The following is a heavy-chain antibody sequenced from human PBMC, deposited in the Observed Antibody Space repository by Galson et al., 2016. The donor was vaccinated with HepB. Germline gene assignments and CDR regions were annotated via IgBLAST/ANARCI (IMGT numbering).Heavy chain of an antibody. V-gene: IGHV4-59*01. D-gene: IGHD3-22*01. Sequence: SETLSLTCAVYGGSFSSYYWTWVRQSPGKGLEWLGYIYHSGSTNYNPSLKSRVTISVDTSKNQFSLKVSSVTPADTAVYYCARDRFNYYDSSGFYVGSFDYWGQGTLVTVSS. CDR3: ARDRFNYYDSSGFYVGSFDY. CDR2: IYHSGST. CDR1: GGSFSSYY. J-gene: IGHJ4*02.